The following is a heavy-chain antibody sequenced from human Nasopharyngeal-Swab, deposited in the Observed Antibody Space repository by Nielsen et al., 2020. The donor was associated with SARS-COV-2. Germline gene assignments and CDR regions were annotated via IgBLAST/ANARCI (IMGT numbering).Heavy chain of an antibody. J-gene: IGHJ6*03. CDR3: AKDGMYYDFWSGYSTVMEAYYYYYMDV. Sequence: WIRQPPGKGLEWVAVISYDGSNKYYADSVKGRFTISRDNSKNTLYLQMNSLRAEDTAVYYCAKDGMYYDFWSGYSTVMEAYYYYYMDVRGKGTTVTVSS. D-gene: IGHD3-3*01. CDR2: ISYDGSNK. V-gene: IGHV3-30*18.